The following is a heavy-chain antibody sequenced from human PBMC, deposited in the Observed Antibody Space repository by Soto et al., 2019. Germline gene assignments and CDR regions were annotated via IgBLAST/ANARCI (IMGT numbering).Heavy chain of an antibody. V-gene: IGHV1-18*01. J-gene: IGHJ4*02. CDR2: ITPYNGNT. CDR3: ARTTSSFGVVVIRYFDY. D-gene: IGHD3-3*01. CDR1: GYTFTSYG. Sequence: QVQLVQSGAEVKKPGASVKVSCKASGYTFTSYGISWVRQAPGQGLEWMGWITPYNGNTNYAQKLQDRVTMTTDTSTGTAYMELTSLRADDTAVYYCARTTSSFGVVVIRYFDYWGQGTLVTVSS.